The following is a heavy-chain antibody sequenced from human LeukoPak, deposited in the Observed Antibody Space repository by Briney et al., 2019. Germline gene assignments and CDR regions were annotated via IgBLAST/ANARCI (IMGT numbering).Heavy chain of an antibody. V-gene: IGHV3-11*01. CDR2: ISSSGSTI. CDR3: ARVASDGYSYGYDAFDF. Sequence: SGGSLRLSCAASGFTFSDYYMRWIRQAPGKGLEWVSYISSSGSTIYYADSVKGRFTISRDNAKNSLYLQMNSLRAEDTAVYYCARVASDGYSYGYDAFDFWGQGTMVTVSS. CDR1: GFTFSDYY. J-gene: IGHJ3*01. D-gene: IGHD5-18*01.